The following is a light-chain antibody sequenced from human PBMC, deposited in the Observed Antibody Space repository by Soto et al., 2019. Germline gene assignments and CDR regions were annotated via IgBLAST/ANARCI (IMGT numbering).Light chain of an antibody. Sequence: DIEMTPSPSSVSASVGDRVTITCRASQGISSRLAWYKQKPGKAPNLLIYAASNLQSGVPSRFSGSGSETDFHLTICSLQPEDFATFYCQQSNSFPLTFGGGTKVEIK. CDR2: AAS. V-gene: IGKV1-12*01. CDR1: QGISSR. CDR3: QQSNSFPLT. J-gene: IGKJ4*01.